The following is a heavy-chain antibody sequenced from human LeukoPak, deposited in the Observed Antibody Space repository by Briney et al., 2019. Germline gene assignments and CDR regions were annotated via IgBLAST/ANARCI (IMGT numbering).Heavy chain of an antibody. CDR1: GGSISSYY. V-gene: IGHV4-59*01. Sequence: SETLSLTCTVSGGSISSYYWSWIRQPPGKGLKWIGYIYYSGSTNYNPSLKSRVTISVDTSKNQFSLKLSSVTAADTAVYYCARGTRDSGSNGRDVWGQGTTVRVSS. CDR2: IYYSGST. CDR3: ARGTRDSGSNGRDV. D-gene: IGHD2-21*01. J-gene: IGHJ6*02.